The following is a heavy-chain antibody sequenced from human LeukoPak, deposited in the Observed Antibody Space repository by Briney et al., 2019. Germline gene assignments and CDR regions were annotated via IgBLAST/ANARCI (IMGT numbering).Heavy chain of an antibody. CDR1: GGSISSSSYY. CDR2: IYYSGST. D-gene: IGHD2-21*02. CDR3: ARHAPAYCGGDCYSFDY. Sequence: SETLSLTCTVSGGSISSSSYYWGWLRQPPGKGLEWIVSIYYSGSTYYNPSLKSRVTISVDTSKNQFSLKLSSVTAADTAVYYCARHAPAYCGGDCYSFDYWGQGTLVTVSS. J-gene: IGHJ4*02. V-gene: IGHV4-39*01.